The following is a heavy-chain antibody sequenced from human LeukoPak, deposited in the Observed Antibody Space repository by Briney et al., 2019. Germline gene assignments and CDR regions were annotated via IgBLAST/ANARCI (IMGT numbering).Heavy chain of an antibody. Sequence: PSQTLSLTCTVSGGSISSGGYYWSWIRQPPGKGLEWIGYIYHSGSTYYNPSLKSRVTISVDRSKNQFSLKLSSVTAADTAVYYCARGRLSGFIFLYYFDYWGQGTLVTVSS. CDR1: GGSISSGGYY. J-gene: IGHJ4*02. CDR2: IYHSGST. CDR3: ARGRLSGFIFLYYFDY. V-gene: IGHV4-30-2*01. D-gene: IGHD3-3*02.